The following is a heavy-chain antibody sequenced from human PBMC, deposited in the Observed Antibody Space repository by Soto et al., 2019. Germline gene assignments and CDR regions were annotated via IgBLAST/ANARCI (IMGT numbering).Heavy chain of an antibody. D-gene: IGHD4-17*01. CDR1: GYTFNSYG. CDR2: ISAYNGNR. V-gene: IGHV1-18*01. Sequence: ASVKVSCKASGYTFNSYGISWVRQAPGQGLEWMGWISAYNGNRNYAQKFQGRVTMTTDTSTSTAYMELRSLRSDDTAVYNCARVRDYYGDYYFDYWGQGTLVTVSS. J-gene: IGHJ4*02. CDR3: ARVRDYYGDYYFDY.